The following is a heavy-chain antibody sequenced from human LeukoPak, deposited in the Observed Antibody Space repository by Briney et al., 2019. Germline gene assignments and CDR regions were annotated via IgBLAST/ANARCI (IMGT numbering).Heavy chain of an antibody. D-gene: IGHD3-3*01. V-gene: IGHV3-7*01. J-gene: IGHJ3*02. Sequence: PGGSLRLSCAASGFTFTNYWMSWVRQAPGKGLEWVANIKADGSEKYYVDSMKGRFTISRDNAKNSLYLQINSLRAEDTAVYYCASAARYYTEAFDIWGQGTMVTVSS. CDR1: GFTFTNYW. CDR3: ASAARYYTEAFDI. CDR2: IKADGSEK.